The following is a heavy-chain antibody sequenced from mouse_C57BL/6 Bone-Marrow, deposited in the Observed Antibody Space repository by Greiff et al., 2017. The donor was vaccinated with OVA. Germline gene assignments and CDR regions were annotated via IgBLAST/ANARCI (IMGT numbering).Heavy chain of an antibody. J-gene: IGHJ4*01. Sequence: EVQLQQSGPELVKPGASVKISCKASGYTFTDYYMNWVKQSHGKSLEWIGDINPNNGGTSYNQKFKGKATLTVDKSSSTAYMELRSLTSEDSAVYYCARLEGDYWGQGTSVTVSS. CDR1: GYTFTDYY. CDR3: ARLEGDY. V-gene: IGHV1-26*01. CDR2: INPNNGGT.